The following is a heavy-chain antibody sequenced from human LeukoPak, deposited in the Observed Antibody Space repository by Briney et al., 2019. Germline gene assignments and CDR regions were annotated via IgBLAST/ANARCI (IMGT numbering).Heavy chain of an antibody. V-gene: IGHV3-64D*06. CDR2: ISSDGGRT. J-gene: IGHJ4*02. Sequence: GGSLRLSCSASGFSFSIYSMHWVRQPPGKGLEYVSAISSDGGRTLYADSVRGRFTISRDNSDNTLFLQMTSLRPEDTAVYYCARNYYDSSAYYYFDYWGQGTLVTVSS. CDR3: ARNYYDSSAYYYFDY. CDR1: GFSFSIYS. D-gene: IGHD3-22*01.